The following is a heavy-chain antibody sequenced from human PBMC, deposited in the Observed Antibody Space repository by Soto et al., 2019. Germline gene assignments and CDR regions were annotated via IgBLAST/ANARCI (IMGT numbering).Heavy chain of an antibody. D-gene: IGHD6-6*01. Sequence: VASVKVSCKASVGTFSSYAISWVRQAPGQGLAWMGGIIPIFGTANYAQKFQGRVTITADESTSTAYMELRSLRAEDAAVYYCARSLYSSSSGGENWFDPWGQGTLVTVSS. V-gene: IGHV1-69*13. CDR1: VGTFSSYA. J-gene: IGHJ5*02. CDR3: ARSLYSSSSGGENWFDP. CDR2: IIPIFGTA.